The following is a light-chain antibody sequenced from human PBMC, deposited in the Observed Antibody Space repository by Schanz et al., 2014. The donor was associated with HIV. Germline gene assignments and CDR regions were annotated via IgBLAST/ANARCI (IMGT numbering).Light chain of an antibody. V-gene: IGLV3-21*04. J-gene: IGLJ3*02. CDR2: YDS. Sequence: VLTQPPSVSVAPGKTARITCGGNNIGSKSVHWYQQKPGQAPVLVIYYDSDRPSGIPERFSGSNSGNTATLTISRVEAGDEADYYCQVWDSSSDPPWVFGGGTKLTVL. CDR3: QVWDSSSDPPWV. CDR1: NIGSKS.